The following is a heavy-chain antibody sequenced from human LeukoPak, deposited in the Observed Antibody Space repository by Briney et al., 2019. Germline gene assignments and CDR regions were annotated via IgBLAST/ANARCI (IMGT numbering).Heavy chain of an antibody. CDR2: IQYPGTT. CDR3: VGHGIEDPGRVLFDY. CDR1: GGSISNNY. D-gene: IGHD1-26*01. V-gene: IGHV4-59*08. Sequence: SQTLSLTCTVSGGSISNNYWSWVRQPPGKRLEWIAYIQYPGTTDYNPSLKSRVTISLESSENQFSLKLSSVTAADTAIYYCVGHGIEDPGRVLFDYWGRGTLVTVSS. J-gene: IGHJ4*02.